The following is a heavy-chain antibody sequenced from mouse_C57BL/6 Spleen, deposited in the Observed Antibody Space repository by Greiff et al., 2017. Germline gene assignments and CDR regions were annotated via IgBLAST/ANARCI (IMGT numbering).Heavy chain of an antibody. Sequence: VKLQESGPELVKPGASVKISCKASGYAFSSSWMNWVKQRPGKGLEWIGRIYPGDGDTNYNGKFKGKATLTADKSSSTAYMQLSSLTSEDSAVYFCARRLLGGYFDVWGTGTTVTVSS. D-gene: IGHD3-2*02. V-gene: IGHV1-82*01. J-gene: IGHJ1*03. CDR3: ARRLLGGYFDV. CDR2: IYPGDGDT. CDR1: GYAFSSSW.